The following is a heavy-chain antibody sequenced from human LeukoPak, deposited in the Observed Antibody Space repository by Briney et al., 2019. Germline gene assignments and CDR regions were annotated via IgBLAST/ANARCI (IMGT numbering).Heavy chain of an antibody. D-gene: IGHD5-18*01. Sequence: GASVKVSCKASGYTFTGYYMHWVRQATGQGLEWMGWMNPNSGNTGYAQKFQGRVTMTRNTSISTAYMELSSLRSEDTAVYYCARDVDTAGWFDPWGQGTLVTVSS. CDR2: MNPNSGNT. V-gene: IGHV1-8*02. CDR1: GYTFTGYY. J-gene: IGHJ5*02. CDR3: ARDVDTAGWFDP.